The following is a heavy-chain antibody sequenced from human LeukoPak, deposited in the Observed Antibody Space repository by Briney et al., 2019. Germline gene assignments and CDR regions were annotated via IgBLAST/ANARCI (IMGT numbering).Heavy chain of an antibody. Sequence: GGSLRLSCTASGFNFGIYGMHWVRQAPGKGLEWVAVMWDDGTNEYYVESVKGRFTISRDNSKNTLYLQMNSLRAEDTAVYYCAKSLVPAAFGASTEYYFDYWGQGTLVTVSS. D-gene: IGHD2-2*01. CDR3: AKSLVPAAFGASTEYYFDY. CDR2: MWDDGTNE. J-gene: IGHJ4*02. CDR1: GFNFGIYG. V-gene: IGHV3-33*06.